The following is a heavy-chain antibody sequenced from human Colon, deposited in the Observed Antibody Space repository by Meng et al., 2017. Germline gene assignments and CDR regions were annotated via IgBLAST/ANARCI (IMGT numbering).Heavy chain of an antibody. Sequence: QVQLQGSGPGLVKPAETLSLTCTVSGGSISSSYWSWIRQPPGKRPEWIGYINYSGNTNYNPSLKTRVTMSVDTSKNQISLRLSSVTAADTAVYYCATTAGTWHPFSYWGQGTLVTVSS. D-gene: IGHD1-1*01. V-gene: IGHV4-59*01. CDR3: ATTAGTWHPFSY. J-gene: IGHJ4*02. CDR1: GGSISSSY. CDR2: INYSGNT.